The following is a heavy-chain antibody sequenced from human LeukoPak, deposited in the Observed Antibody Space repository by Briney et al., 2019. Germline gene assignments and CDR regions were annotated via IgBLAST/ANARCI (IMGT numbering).Heavy chain of an antibody. V-gene: IGHV1-46*01. J-gene: IGHJ4*02. CDR2: INPSGGST. Sequence: GASVKVSCKASGYSFTTYYMHWVRQAPRQGLEWMAIINPSGGSTIYAQKSQGRVTMTRDTSTNTVYMELSSLRSEDTAVYYCARDGSNVVVGATPGRYFDYWGQGTLVTVSS. CDR3: ARDGSNVVVGATPGRYFDY. D-gene: IGHD2-15*01. CDR1: GYSFTTYY.